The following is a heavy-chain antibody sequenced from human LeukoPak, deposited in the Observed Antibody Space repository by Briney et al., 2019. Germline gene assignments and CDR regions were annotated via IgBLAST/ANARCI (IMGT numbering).Heavy chain of an antibody. CDR2: IHPSGML. D-gene: IGHD6-13*01. J-gene: IGHJ4*02. CDR3: ARAAFSYSSSWGFDY. Sequence: PSQTLSLTCTVAGAAFNSDDQYWNWIRQSPGKGLEWIGSIHPSGMLYNNPSLESRVTISVDTSKNQFSLKLSSVTAADTAVYYCARAAFSYSSSWGFDYWGQGTLVTVSS. V-gene: IGHV4-30-4*08. CDR1: GAAFNSDDQY.